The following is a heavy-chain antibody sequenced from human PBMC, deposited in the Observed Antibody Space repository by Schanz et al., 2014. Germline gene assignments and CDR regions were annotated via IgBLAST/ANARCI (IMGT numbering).Heavy chain of an antibody. CDR2: ISGSGGST. D-gene: IGHD1-1*01. V-gene: IGHV3-23*01. CDR1: GFTFTTHS. CDR3: ARGTDWNLHY. J-gene: IGHJ4*02. Sequence: EVQLLESGGGLVQPGGSLRLSCAASGFTFTTHSMTWVRQAPGKGLEWVSGISGSGGSTYYADSVKGRFTISRDNSKNTLYLQMNSLRAGDTAVYYCARGTDWNLHYWGQGALVTVSS.